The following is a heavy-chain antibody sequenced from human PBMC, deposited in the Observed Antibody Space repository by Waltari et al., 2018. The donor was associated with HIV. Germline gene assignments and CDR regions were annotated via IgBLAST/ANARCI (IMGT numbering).Heavy chain of an antibody. D-gene: IGHD2-15*01. CDR3: ARDIPRMGIDY. CDR2: INAGNGNT. V-gene: IGHV1-3*01. CDR1: GYTFTSYA. J-gene: IGHJ4*02. Sequence: QVQLVQSGAEVKKPGASVKVSCKASGYTFTSYAMHWVRQAPGKRLEWMGWINAGNGNTKYSQKFQGRVTITRDTSASTAYMELSSLRSEDTAVYYCARDIPRMGIDYWGQGTLVTVSS.